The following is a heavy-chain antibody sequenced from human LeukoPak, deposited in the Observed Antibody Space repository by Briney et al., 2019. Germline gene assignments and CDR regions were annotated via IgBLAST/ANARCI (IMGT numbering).Heavy chain of an antibody. CDR2: ISSSGSTI. CDR1: GFTFSSYE. V-gene: IGHV3-48*03. J-gene: IGHJ4*02. D-gene: IGHD6-19*01. CDR3: ARVSYSSGWGYFDY. Sequence: GGSLTLSCAASGFTFSSYEMNWVRQAPGKGLEWVSYISSSGSTIYYADSVKGRFTISRDNAKNSLYLQMNSLRAEDTAVYYCARVSYSSGWGYFDYWGQGTLVTVSS.